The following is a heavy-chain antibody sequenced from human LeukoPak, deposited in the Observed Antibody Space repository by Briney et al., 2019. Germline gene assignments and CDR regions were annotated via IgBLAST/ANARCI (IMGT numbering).Heavy chain of an antibody. CDR3: AKDGGSSWYGVFDC. D-gene: IGHD6-13*01. J-gene: IGHJ4*02. Sequence: GGSLRLSCAASGFTFSSYAMSWVRQAPGKGLEWVSVIGGSGSSTYYADSVKGRFTISRDNSKNTLYLQMNSLRAEDTAVYYCAKDGGSSWYGVFDCWGQGTLVTVSS. CDR2: IGGSGSST. CDR1: GFTFSSYA. V-gene: IGHV3-23*01.